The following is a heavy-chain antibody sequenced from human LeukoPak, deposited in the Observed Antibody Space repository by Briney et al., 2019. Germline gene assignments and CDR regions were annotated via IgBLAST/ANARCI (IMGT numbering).Heavy chain of an antibody. CDR3: AKGGHGYWDFDL. D-gene: IGHD3-16*01. J-gene: IGHJ2*01. CDR2: ISSSGSTI. V-gene: IGHV3-11*04. CDR1: GFTFSDYY. Sequence: GGSLRLSCAASGFTFSDYYMSWIRQAPGKGLEWVSYISSSGSTIYYADSVKGRFTSSRDNSKNTLYLQMNSLRVEDTAVYYCAKGGHGYWDFDLWGRGTLVTVSS.